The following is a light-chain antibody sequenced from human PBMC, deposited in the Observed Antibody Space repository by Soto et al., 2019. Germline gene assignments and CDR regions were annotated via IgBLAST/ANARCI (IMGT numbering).Light chain of an antibody. CDR1: QSISSY. V-gene: IGKV1-5*01. CDR2: DAS. CDR3: QQYNSYPWT. J-gene: IGKJ1*01. Sequence: DNQMTQSPSSLSASVGDRVTITCRASQSISSYLNWYQQKPGKAPKLLIYDASSLESGVPSRFSGSGSGTEFTLTISSLQPDDFATYYCQQYNSYPWTFGQGTKVDIK.